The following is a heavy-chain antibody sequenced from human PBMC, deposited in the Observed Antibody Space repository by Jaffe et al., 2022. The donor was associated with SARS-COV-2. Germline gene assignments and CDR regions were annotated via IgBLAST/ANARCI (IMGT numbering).Heavy chain of an antibody. CDR2: IYHSGST. J-gene: IGHJ1*01. Sequence: QVQLQESGPGLVKPSETLSLTCTVSGYSISSGYYWGWIRQPPGKGLEWIGSIYHSGSTYYNPSLKSRVTISVDTSKNQFSLKLSSVTAADTAVYYCATDIAVAGPREYFQHWGQGTLVTVSS. V-gene: IGHV4-38-2*02. CDR1: GYSISSGYY. CDR3: ATDIAVAGPREYFQH. D-gene: IGHD6-19*01.